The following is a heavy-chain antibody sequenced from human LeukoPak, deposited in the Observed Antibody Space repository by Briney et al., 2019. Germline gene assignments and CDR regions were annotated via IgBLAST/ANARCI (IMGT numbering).Heavy chain of an antibody. Sequence: PGGPLRLSCAASGFTSRSYAMNWVRQAPGKGLEWVSSISGSSDDTWYGDSVKGRFIISRDNSKNMLSLQMNSLRAEDTAIYYCAKGTVVTTHPLADYWGQGTLVTVSP. CDR3: AKGTVVTTHPLADY. CDR2: ISGSSDDT. V-gene: IGHV3-23*01. J-gene: IGHJ4*02. CDR1: GFTSRSYA. D-gene: IGHD2-21*02.